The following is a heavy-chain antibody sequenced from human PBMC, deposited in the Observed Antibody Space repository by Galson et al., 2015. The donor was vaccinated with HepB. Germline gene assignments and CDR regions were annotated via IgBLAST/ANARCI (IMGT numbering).Heavy chain of an antibody. D-gene: IGHD3-3*01. Sequence: SLRLSCAASGFTFSSYAMSWVRQAPGKGLEWVSAISGSGGSTYYADSVKGRFTISRDNSKNTLYLQMNSLRAEDTAVYYCAKDGRDFWRGSALGFDYWGQGTLVTVSS. V-gene: IGHV3-23*01. CDR2: ISGSGGST. CDR3: AKDGRDFWRGSALGFDY. J-gene: IGHJ4*02. CDR1: GFTFSSYA.